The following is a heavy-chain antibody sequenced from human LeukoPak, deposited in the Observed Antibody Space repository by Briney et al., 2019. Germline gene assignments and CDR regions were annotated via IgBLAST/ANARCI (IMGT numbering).Heavy chain of an antibody. V-gene: IGHV3-23*01. CDR2: ISGSGGST. CDR1: GFTFSSYA. CDR3: ARDRRLLKAFDI. J-gene: IGHJ3*02. Sequence: GGSLRLSCAASGFTFSSYAMSWVRQAPGKGLEWVSAISGSGGSTYYADSVKGRFTISRDNSKNTLYLQMNSLRAEDTAVYYCARDRRLLKAFDIWGQGTMVTVSS.